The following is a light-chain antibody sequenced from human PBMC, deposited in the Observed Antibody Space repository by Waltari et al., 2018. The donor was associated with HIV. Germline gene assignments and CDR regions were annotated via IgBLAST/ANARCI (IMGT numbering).Light chain of an antibody. Sequence: EIVLTQSPGTLSLSPGERATLSCRASQSVSSSYLAWYQHKPGQATRLLIYGASSRATGIPDRCSGSGSGTDFTLTISRLEPQDVAVYYCQQSGTSPWTFGQGTKVEIK. CDR2: GAS. CDR1: QSVSSSY. J-gene: IGKJ1*01. CDR3: QQSGTSPWT. V-gene: IGKV3-20*01.